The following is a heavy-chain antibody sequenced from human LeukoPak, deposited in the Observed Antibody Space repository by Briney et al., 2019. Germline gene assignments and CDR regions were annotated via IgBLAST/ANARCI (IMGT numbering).Heavy chain of an antibody. CDR3: ARTSGSYFWRKYYFDY. CDR2: IYYSGST. CDR1: GGSISSYY. D-gene: IGHD3-10*01. V-gene: IGHV4-59*01. Sequence: PSETLSLTCTVSGGSISSYYWSWIRQPPGKGLEWIGYIYYSGSTNYNPSLKSRVTISVDTSKSQFSLKLSSVTAADTAVYYCARTSGSYFWRKYYFDYWGQGTLVTVSS. J-gene: IGHJ4*02.